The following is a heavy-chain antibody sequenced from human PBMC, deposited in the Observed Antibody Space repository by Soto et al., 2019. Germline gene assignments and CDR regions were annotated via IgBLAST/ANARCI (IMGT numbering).Heavy chain of an antibody. CDR1: GYTLTELS. CDR3: ATDSGFGESLYYYYGMDV. Sequence: ASVKVSCKVSGYTLTELSMHWVRQAPGKGLEWMGGFDPEDGETIYAQKFQGRVTMTEDTSTDTAYTELSSLRSEDTAVYYCATDSGFGESLYYYYGMDVWGQGTTVTVSS. J-gene: IGHJ6*02. V-gene: IGHV1-24*01. D-gene: IGHD3-10*01. CDR2: FDPEDGET.